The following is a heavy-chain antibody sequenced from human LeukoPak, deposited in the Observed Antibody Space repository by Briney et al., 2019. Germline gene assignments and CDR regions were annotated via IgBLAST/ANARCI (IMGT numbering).Heavy chain of an antibody. CDR2: INAGNGNT. J-gene: IGHJ4*02. D-gene: IGHD2-2*01. V-gene: IGHV1-3*01. CDR1: GYTFTSYA. CDR3: ARDYCSSTSCLFDY. Sequence: ASVTVSCTASGYTFTSYAMHWVRQAPGQRLEWMGWINAGNGNTKYSQKFQGRVTMTRDTSISTAYMELSRLRSDDTAVYYCARDYCSSTSCLFDYWGQGTLVTVSS.